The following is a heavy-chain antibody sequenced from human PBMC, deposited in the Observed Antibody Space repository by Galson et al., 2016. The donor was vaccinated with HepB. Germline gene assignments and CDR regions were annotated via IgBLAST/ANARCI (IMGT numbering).Heavy chain of an antibody. CDR3: AKDINYDFWSGRHGMDV. J-gene: IGHJ6*02. Sequence: SLRLSCAASGFKFDDYAMHWVRQAPGKGLEWVAGITWNSVSKVYSDAVKGRFTISRDNDRSSLSLRVSSLRPEDTALYYCAKDINYDFWSGRHGMDVWGLGTTVTVSS. V-gene: IGHV3-9*01. CDR1: GFKFDDYA. D-gene: IGHD3-3*01. CDR2: ITWNSVSK.